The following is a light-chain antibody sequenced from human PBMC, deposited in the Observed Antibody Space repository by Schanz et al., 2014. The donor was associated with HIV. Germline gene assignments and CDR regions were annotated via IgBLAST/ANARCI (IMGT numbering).Light chain of an antibody. Sequence: QSVLTQPPSVSAAPGQRVTISCSGSASNIGHNYVSWFQQFPGTAPKLLMYVTHQRPSEIPDRFSGSKTGTSATLAITGLQTEDEADYYCATWHSSLREVVLGGGTKVTVL. CDR1: ASNIGHNY. CDR3: ATWHSSLREVV. V-gene: IGLV1-51*01. J-gene: IGLJ2*01. CDR2: VTH.